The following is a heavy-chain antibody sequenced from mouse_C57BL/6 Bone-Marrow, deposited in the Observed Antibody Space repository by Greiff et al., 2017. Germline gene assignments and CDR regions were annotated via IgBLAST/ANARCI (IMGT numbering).Heavy chain of an antibody. D-gene: IGHD2-2*01. CDR1: GYTFTDYE. V-gene: IGHV1-15*01. Sequence: QVQLKESGAELVRPGASVTLSCKASGYTFTDYEMHWVKQTPVHGLEWIGAIDPETGGTAYNQKFKGKAILTADKSSSTAYMELRSLTSEDSAVXYCPLWLRRGNYFDYWGQGTTRTVSS. J-gene: IGHJ2*01. CDR3: PLWLRRGNYFDY. CDR2: IDPETGGT.